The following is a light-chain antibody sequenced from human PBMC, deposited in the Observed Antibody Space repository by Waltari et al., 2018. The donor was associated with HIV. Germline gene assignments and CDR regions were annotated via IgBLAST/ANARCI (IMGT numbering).Light chain of an antibody. CDR2: DSY. CDR3: ATWDASLTVV. V-gene: IGLV1-51*01. Sequence: QSVLTQPPSVSAAPGQKVSISCSGSASNIGNNYVSWYQQLPGTDPKLLIYDSYKRPSGIPDRFPGSKSGTSATLGIAGLQTGDEAYYYCATWDASLTVVFGGGTKLTVL. CDR1: ASNIGNNY. J-gene: IGLJ2*01.